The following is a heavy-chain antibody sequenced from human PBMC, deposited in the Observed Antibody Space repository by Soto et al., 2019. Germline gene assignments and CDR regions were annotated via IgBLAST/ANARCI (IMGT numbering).Heavy chain of an antibody. CDR3: ARGNALDV. CDR1: GDSVPSDITS. D-gene: IGHD3-10*01. Sequence: QGQLQQSGPGLVKPSQTLSLTCAISGDSVPSDITSWNWIRQSPSRGLAWLGRTYYRSKWFHDYAASVKSRITINPDTSKNQFSLELNSMTPEDTAVYYCARGNALDVWGQGTVVTVSS. V-gene: IGHV6-1*01. CDR2: TYYRSKWFH. J-gene: IGHJ3*01.